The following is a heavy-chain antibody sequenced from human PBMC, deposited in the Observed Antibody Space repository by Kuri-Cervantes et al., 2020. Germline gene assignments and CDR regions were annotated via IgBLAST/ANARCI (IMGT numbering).Heavy chain of an antibody. CDR2: INPSGGST. CDR3: ARDPSSYDHVWGSYRTWPLGG. Sequence: ASVKVSCKASGYTFTSYYMHWVRQAPGQGLEWMGIINPSGGSTSYAQKFRGRVTMTRDTSTSTVYMELSSLRSEDTAVYYCARDPSSYDHVWGSYRTWPLGGWGQGTLVTVSS. CDR1: GYTFTSYY. V-gene: IGHV1-46*01. D-gene: IGHD3-16*02. J-gene: IGHJ4*02.